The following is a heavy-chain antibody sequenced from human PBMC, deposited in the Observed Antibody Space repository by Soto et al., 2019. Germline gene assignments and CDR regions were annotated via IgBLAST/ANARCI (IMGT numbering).Heavy chain of an antibody. CDR3: ATGLPIFGLLPTDTTFLVY. CDR1: GYTFTSYA. J-gene: IGHJ4*02. CDR2: INAGNGNT. D-gene: IGHD3-3*01. V-gene: IGHV1-3*01. Sequence: ASVKVSCKASGYTFTSYAMHWVRQAPGQRRERMGWINAGNGNTKYSQKFQGRVTIPEDTSTATAYMELSSLRSQDTAVYYCATGLPIFGLLPTDTTFLVYWGQGTLVTVSS.